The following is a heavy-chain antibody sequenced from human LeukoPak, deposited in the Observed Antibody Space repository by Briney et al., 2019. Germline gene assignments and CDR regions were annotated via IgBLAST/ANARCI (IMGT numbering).Heavy chain of an antibody. D-gene: IGHD1-1*01. CDR3: ARDPPLTTGTSGFDY. J-gene: IGHJ4*02. CDR2: ISSSSSYI. CDR1: GFTFSSYS. V-gene: IGHV3-21*01. Sequence: GGSLRLSCAASGFTFSSYSMNWVRQAPGKGLEWVSSISSSSSYIYYADSVKGRFTISRDNAKNSQYLQMNSLRAEDTAVYYCARDPPLTTGTSGFDYWGQGTLVTVSS.